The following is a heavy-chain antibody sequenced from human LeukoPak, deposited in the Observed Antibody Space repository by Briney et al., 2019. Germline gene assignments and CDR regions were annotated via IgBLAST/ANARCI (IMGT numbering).Heavy chain of an antibody. J-gene: IGHJ3*02. D-gene: IGHD3-16*01. V-gene: IGHV4-59*01. CDR3: ARRWGSAFDI. Sequence: SETLSLTCTVSGGSISSYYWSWIRQPPGKGLEWIGYIYYSGSTDYNPSLKSRVTISVDTSKNQFSLKLSSVTAADTAVYYCARRWGSAFDIWGQGTMVTVSS. CDR2: IYYSGST. CDR1: GGSISSYY.